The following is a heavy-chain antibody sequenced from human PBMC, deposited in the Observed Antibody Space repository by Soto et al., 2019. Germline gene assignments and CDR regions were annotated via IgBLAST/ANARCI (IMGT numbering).Heavy chain of an antibody. Sequence: PGGSLRLSCAAPGFTFSSCAMHWVRQAPGKGLEHVSAISSNGGSTYYADSVKGRFTISRDNSKNTLYLQMGSLRAEDMAVYYCARDSAYYYGSGPFDYWGQGTLVTVSS. CDR2: ISSNGGST. CDR3: ARDSAYYYGSGPFDY. CDR1: GFTFSSCA. D-gene: IGHD3-10*01. V-gene: IGHV3-64*02. J-gene: IGHJ4*02.